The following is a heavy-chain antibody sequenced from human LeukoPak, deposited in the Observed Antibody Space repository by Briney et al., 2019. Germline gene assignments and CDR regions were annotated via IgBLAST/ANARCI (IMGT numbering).Heavy chain of an antibody. J-gene: IGHJ4*02. CDR1: GFTFSNAY. CDR2: IKPKTDGKTT. V-gene: IGHV3-15*07. CDR3: ITPLPYSAQ. D-gene: IGHD2-21*01. Sequence: TGGSLRLSCAASGFTFSNAYMNWVRQAPGKGLEWVGRIKPKTDGKTTEYAAPVKDRFSISRDDSKSMMYLQMNSLRTEDTAVYYCITPLPYSAQGGQGTLVTVSS.